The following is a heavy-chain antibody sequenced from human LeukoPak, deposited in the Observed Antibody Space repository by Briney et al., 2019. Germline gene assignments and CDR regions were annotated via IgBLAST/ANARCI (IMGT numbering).Heavy chain of an antibody. CDR2: IYYSGST. Sequence: SETLSLTCTVSGGSISSYYWSRIRQPPGKGLEWIGYIYYSGSTNYNPSLKSRVTISVDTSKNQFSLKLSSVTAADTAVYYCAREGYYYGSGSYSSNTPYFDYWGQGTLVTVSS. J-gene: IGHJ4*02. CDR1: GGSISSYY. CDR3: AREGYYYGSGSYSSNTPYFDY. D-gene: IGHD3-10*01. V-gene: IGHV4-59*01.